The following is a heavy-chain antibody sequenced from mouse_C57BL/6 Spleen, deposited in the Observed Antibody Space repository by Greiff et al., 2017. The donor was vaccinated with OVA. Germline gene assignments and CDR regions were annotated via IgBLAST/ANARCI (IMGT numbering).Heavy chain of an antibody. V-gene: IGHV5-17*01. J-gene: IGHJ2*01. CDR3: ARPWDRRGYYFDY. D-gene: IGHD3-3*01. CDR2: ISSGSSTI. Sequence: EVKLMESGGGLVKPGGSLKLSCAASGFTFSDYGMHWVRQAPEKGLEWVAYISSGSSTIYYADTVKGRFTISRDNAKNTLFLQMTSLRSEDTAMYYCARPWDRRGYYFDYWGQGTTLTVSS. CDR1: GFTFSDYG.